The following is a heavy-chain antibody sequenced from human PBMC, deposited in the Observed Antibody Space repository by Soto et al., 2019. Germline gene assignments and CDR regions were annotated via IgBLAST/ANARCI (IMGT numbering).Heavy chain of an antibody. CDR1: GYTFAIFG. V-gene: IGHV1-18*01. Sequence: ASVKVSCKASGYTFAIFGVLWVRQAPGQGLEWMGWISPYNGNTQYEQKLQGRVTLTTDTSTSTAYMEVRSLRSDDTAVYYCARAPQTAAPGTVDYWGQGTLVTASS. CDR3: ARAPQTAAPGTVDY. CDR2: ISPYNGNT. J-gene: IGHJ4*02. D-gene: IGHD6-13*01.